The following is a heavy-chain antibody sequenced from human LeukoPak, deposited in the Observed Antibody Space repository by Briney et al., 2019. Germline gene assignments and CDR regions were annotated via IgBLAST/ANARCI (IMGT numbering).Heavy chain of an antibody. CDR1: GGTYISYA. V-gene: IGHV1-69*05. CDR2: IIPVFGST. J-gene: IGHJ4*02. Sequence: SVKDSCKASGGTYISYAFSWVRQAPGQGLEWMGGIIPVFGSTNYAEKVQGRVTMSKDKYTNTLYMEMTSLTAEDTAVYYCARGAEYVVSAAFDFWGQGTLVTVSS. CDR3: ARGAEYVVSAAFDF. D-gene: IGHD2-2*01.